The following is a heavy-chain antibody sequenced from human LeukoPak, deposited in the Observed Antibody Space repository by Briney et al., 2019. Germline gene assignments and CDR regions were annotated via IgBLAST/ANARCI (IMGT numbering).Heavy chain of an antibody. V-gene: IGHV3-7*01. CDR2: IKQDGSEK. J-gene: IGHJ6*02. D-gene: IGHD3-9*01. Sequence: GGSLRLSCAASGFTFSSYSMNWVRQAPGKGLEWVAHIKQDGSEKYYVDSVKGRFTISRDNAKNSLYLQMNSLRAEDTAVYYCARDSTASSRYFDWLLLNYYYYYGMDVWGQGTTVTVSS. CDR1: GFTFSSYS. CDR3: ARDSTASSRYFDWLLLNYYYYYGMDV.